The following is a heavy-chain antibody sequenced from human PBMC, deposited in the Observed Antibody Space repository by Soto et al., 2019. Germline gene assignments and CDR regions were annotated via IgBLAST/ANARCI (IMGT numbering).Heavy chain of an antibody. CDR1: GGSISSGSYY. CDR3: ASLNYYGSGTVNPYGMDV. D-gene: IGHD3-10*01. V-gene: IGHV4-31*03. CDR2: IYYSGST. J-gene: IGHJ6*02. Sequence: NPSETLSLTCTVSGGSISSGSYYWSWIRQHPGKGLEWIGYIYYSGSTYYNPSLKSRVTISVDTSKNQFSLKLSSVTAADTAVYYCASLNYYGSGTVNPYGMDVWGQGTTVTVSS.